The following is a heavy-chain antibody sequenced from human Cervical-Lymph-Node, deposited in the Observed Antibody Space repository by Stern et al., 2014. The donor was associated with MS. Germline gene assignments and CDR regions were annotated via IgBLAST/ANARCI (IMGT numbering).Heavy chain of an antibody. Sequence: QMQLVKSGAEVKKPGASVKVSCTASGYTFTDYYLHWVRQAPGQGLEWMGWISAVHGSTTSAQKLHVRVAMTRYTAIITAYIELIRLTSVDTAVYYCARTKTVTTYYGMDVWGQGTTVTVSS. CDR2: ISAVHGST. D-gene: IGHD4-17*01. CDR3: ARTKTVTTYYGMDV. J-gene: IGHJ6*02. CDR1: GYTFTDYY. V-gene: IGHV1-2*02.